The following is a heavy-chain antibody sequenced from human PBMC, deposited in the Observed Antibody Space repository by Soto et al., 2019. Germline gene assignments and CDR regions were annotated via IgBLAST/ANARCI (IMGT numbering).Heavy chain of an antibody. CDR3: ARQLSGYDFRVDYYYYMDV. V-gene: IGHV3-48*01. CDR2: ISSSSSTI. CDR1: GFTFSSYS. Sequence: GGSLRLSCAASGFTFSSYSMNWVRQAPGKGLEWVSYISSSSSTIYYADSVKGRFTISRDNAKNSLYLQMNSLRAEDTAVYYCARQLSGYDFRVDYYYYMDVWGKGTTVTVSS. D-gene: IGHD5-12*01. J-gene: IGHJ6*03.